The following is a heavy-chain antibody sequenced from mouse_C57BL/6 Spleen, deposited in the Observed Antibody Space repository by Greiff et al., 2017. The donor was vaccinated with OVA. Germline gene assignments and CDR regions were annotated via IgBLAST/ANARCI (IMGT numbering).Heavy chain of an antibody. CDR1: GYTFTSYW. CDR3: ARNAVYDYGRWYFDV. D-gene: IGHD2-4*01. Sequence: QVQLQQPGAELVMPGASVKLSCKASGYTFTSYWMHWVKQRPGQGLEWIGEIDPSDSYTNYNQKFKGKSTLTVDKSSSTAYMQLSSLTSEDSAVYYCARNAVYDYGRWYFDVWGTGTTVTVSS. V-gene: IGHV1-69*01. J-gene: IGHJ1*03. CDR2: IDPSDSYT.